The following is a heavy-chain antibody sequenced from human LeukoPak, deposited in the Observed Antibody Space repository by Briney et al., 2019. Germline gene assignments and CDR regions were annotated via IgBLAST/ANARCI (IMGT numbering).Heavy chain of an antibody. D-gene: IGHD2-2*02. CDR2: IYWDSDS. CDR3: AHRRYTDSPHFDF. J-gene: IGHJ4*02. Sequence: ESGPTLVKPTDSLTLTCTFSGFSLFSSGEAVGWNRQPPVKALEWVALIYWDSDSRYSPSLTGRLSISKAASEDQVVLTVANVDPMDTATYFCAHRRYTDSPHFDFWGQGILVTVSS. CDR1: GFSLFSSGEA. V-gene: IGHV2-5*02.